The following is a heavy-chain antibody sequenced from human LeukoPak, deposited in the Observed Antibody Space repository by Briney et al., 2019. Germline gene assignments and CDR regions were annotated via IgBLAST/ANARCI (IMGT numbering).Heavy chain of an antibody. J-gene: IGHJ6*02. V-gene: IGHV1-8*01. Sequence: ASVKVSCKASGYTFTSYDINWVRQATGRGLEWMGWMNPNSGNTGYAQKFQGRVTMTRNTSISTAYMELSSLRSEDTAVYYCASFSSGLGSYGMDVWGQGTTVTVSS. D-gene: IGHD6-19*01. CDR1: GYTFTSYD. CDR2: MNPNSGNT. CDR3: ASFSSGLGSYGMDV.